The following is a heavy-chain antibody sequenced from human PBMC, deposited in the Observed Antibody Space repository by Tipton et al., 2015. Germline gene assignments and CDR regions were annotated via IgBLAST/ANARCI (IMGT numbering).Heavy chain of an antibody. CDR1: GGSISRSGDF. D-gene: IGHD3-16*02. CDR2: IYSGGST. V-gene: IGHV4-39*01. CDR3: ARLGIVMVVGALSASGP. J-gene: IGHJ5*02. Sequence: TLSLTCTVSGGSISRSGDFWGWTRQSPGKALEWIGSIYSGGSTFYNPSLKSRVSISIDTSKNQFSLKVNSVTAADTSMYYCARLGIVMVVGALSASGPWGPGTLVTVSS.